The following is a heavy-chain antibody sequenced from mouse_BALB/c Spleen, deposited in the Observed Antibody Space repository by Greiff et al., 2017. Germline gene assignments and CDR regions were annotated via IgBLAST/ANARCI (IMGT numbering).Heavy chain of an antibody. CDR1: GFNIKDTY. Sequence: EVKLMESGAELVKPGASVKLSCTASGFNIKDTYMHWVKQRPEQGLEWIGRIDPANGNTKYDPKFQGKATITADTSSNTAYLQLSSLTSEDTAVYYCARYDDYDGDYYAMDYWGQGTSVTVSS. D-gene: IGHD2-4*01. J-gene: IGHJ4*01. V-gene: IGHV14-3*02. CDR3: ARYDDYDGDYYAMDY. CDR2: IDPANGNT.